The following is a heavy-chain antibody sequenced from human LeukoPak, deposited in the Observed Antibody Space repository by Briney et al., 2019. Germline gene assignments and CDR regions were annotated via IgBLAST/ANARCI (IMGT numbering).Heavy chain of an antibody. Sequence: GASVKVSRKTSGYTFTNYGISWVRQAPGQGLEWMGWVSTSNPHTNYAPKFRGRVIMTIDTSTTTAYLEMRSLTSDDTAVYYCARDSEQRWLRFLGAFDIWGQGTMVTVSS. CDR1: GYTFTNYG. CDR2: VSTSNPHT. D-gene: IGHD5-24*01. CDR3: ARDSEQRWLRFLGAFDI. V-gene: IGHV1-18*01. J-gene: IGHJ3*02.